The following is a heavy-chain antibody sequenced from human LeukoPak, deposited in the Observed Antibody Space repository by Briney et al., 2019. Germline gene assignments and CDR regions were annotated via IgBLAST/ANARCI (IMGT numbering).Heavy chain of an antibody. CDR3: ARHLRIFGVEFDY. CDR1: GGSISSSSYY. CDR2: IYYSGST. V-gene: IGHV4-39*01. Sequence: SETLSLTCTVSGGSISSSSYYWGWIRQPPGKGLEWIGSIYYSGSTYYNPSLKSRVTISVDTSKNQFSLKLSSVTAADTAVYYCARHLRIFGVEFDYWGQGTLVTVSS. D-gene: IGHD3-3*01. J-gene: IGHJ4*02.